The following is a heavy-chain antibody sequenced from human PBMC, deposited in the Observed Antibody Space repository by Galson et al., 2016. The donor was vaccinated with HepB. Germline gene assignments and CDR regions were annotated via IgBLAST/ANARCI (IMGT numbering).Heavy chain of an antibody. CDR1: GYSFITYA. D-gene: IGHD3-10*01. CDR3: ARAGSTNMVQGWAYRMDV. Sequence: SVKVSCKASGYSFITYAMHWVRQAPGQRLEWMGWINAGNGDTKYSQKLQGRVTITRDTSARTAYMELISLRSEDTAGYFCARAGSTNMVQGWAYRMDVWGQGTTVTVSS. CDR2: INAGNGDT. J-gene: IGHJ6*02. V-gene: IGHV1-3*01.